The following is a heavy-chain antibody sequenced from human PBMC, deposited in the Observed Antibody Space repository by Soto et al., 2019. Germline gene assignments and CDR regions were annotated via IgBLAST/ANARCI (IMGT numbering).Heavy chain of an antibody. Sequence: ASVTVSCKAAGYTFTSYDISWVRQATGQGLEWMGWMNPNSGNTGYAQKFQGRVTMTRNTSISTAYMELSSLRSEDTAVYYCARFYCSGGSCYQKADYWGQGTLVTVSS. CDR1: GYTFTSYD. J-gene: IGHJ4*02. CDR3: ARFYCSGGSCYQKADY. CDR2: MNPNSGNT. V-gene: IGHV1-8*01. D-gene: IGHD2-15*01.